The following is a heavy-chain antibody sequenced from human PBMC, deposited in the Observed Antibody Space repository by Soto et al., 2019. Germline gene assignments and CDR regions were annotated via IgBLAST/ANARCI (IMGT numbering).Heavy chain of an antibody. D-gene: IGHD3-3*01. J-gene: IGHJ6*03. CDR3: ARQGRYYDFWSGYYHYYYYYMDV. Sequence: SETLSLTCTVAGGSISSSSYYWGWIRQPPGKGLEWIGSIYYSGSTYYNPSLKSRVTISVDTSKNQFSLKLSSVTAADTAVYYCARQGRYYDFWSGYYHYYYYYMDVWGKGTTVTVSS. V-gene: IGHV4-39*01. CDR1: GGSISSSSYY. CDR2: IYYSGST.